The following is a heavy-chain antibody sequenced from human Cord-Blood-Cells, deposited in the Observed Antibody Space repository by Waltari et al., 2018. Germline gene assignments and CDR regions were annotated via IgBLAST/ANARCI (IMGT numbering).Heavy chain of an antibody. D-gene: IGHD2-2*01. CDR1: GFTFSSYG. V-gene: IGHV3-30*03. CDR3: ARGEVVPADIDY. Sequence: QVQLVESGGGVVQPGRSLRLSCAASGFTFSSYGMHWVRQAPGKGLEWVAVISYDGSNKYYADSVKGRFTISRDNSKNTLYLQMNNLRAEDTAVYYCARGEVVPADIDYWGQGTLVTVSS. J-gene: IGHJ4*02. CDR2: ISYDGSNK.